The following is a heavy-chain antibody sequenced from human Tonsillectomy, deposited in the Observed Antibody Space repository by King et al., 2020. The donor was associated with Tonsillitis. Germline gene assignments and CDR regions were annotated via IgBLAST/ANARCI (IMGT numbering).Heavy chain of an antibody. Sequence: VQLVESGGGLVQPGGSLRLSCAASGFTFSSYAMSWVRQAPGKGLEWVSVIYSGGSSTYYADSVKGRFTISRDNSKNTLYLQMNSLRAADTAVYYCAKSFVTYSSSLEDYYGMDVWGQGTTVTVSS. CDR2: IYSGGSST. V-gene: IGHV3-23*03. CDR3: AKSFVTYSSSLEDYYGMDV. J-gene: IGHJ6*02. CDR1: GFTFSSYA. D-gene: IGHD6-13*01.